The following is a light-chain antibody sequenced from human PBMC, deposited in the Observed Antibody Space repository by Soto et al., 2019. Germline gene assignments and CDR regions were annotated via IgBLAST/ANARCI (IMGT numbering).Light chain of an antibody. CDR2: AAS. J-gene: IGKJ4*02. V-gene: IGKV1-39*01. CDR3: QQSYSTPRT. Sequence: DIQVTHFPSTLSTSVPDRVTITCQAGQDISNSLNWYQHKPGKAPKLLIYAASSFQSGVPSRFSGSGSGTDFTLTISSLQPEDFATYYCQQSYSTPRTFGRGTKVDIK. CDR1: QDISNS.